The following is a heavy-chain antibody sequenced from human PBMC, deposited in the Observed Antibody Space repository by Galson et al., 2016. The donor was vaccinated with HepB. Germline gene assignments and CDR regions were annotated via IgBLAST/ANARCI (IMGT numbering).Heavy chain of an antibody. J-gene: IGHJ6*04. CDR1: GFTFSNYA. V-gene: IGHV3-30*18. CDR3: AKLLELYRLGLYDYYGMDV. Sequence: SLRLSCAASGFTFSNYAMHWVRQAPGKGPEWVAVISYDASHKYYADSVKGRFTISRDNSKNTLYLQMNSLRAEDTAVYYCAKLLELYRLGLYDYYGMDVWGKGTTVTVSS. CDR2: ISYDASHK. D-gene: IGHD2-8*02.